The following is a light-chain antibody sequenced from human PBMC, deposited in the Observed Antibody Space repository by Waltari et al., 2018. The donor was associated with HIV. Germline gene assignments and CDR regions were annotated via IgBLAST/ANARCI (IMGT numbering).Light chain of an antibody. V-gene: IGLV1-47*01. CDR2: KDT. J-gene: IGLJ1*01. Sequence: QSVLTQPPSAPGTPGQRVTISCSGSSSNIENDNVYWYQQLTGAAPRILIYKDTQRPSGVPDRFTGSKSGTSAALAISGRRSEDEADYYCVGWDSRLSGYVCGSGTKVTVL. CDR3: VGWDSRLSGYV. CDR1: SSNIENDN.